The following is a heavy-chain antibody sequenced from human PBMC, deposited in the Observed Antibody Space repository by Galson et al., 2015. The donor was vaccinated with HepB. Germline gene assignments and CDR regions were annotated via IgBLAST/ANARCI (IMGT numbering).Heavy chain of an antibody. D-gene: IGHD2-2*01. V-gene: IGHV3-43*01. CDR3: AKDWRALSSRGYHYFDY. Sequence: SLRLSCAASGFNFDDYTMYWVRQSQGKGLEWVSLNSWDGGNSYYADSVKGRFTTSRDNSRNSLYLQMNSLRTEDTALYYCAKDWRALSSRGYHYFDYWGQGTLVTVSS. CDR2: NSWDGGNS. CDR1: GFNFDDYT. J-gene: IGHJ4*02.